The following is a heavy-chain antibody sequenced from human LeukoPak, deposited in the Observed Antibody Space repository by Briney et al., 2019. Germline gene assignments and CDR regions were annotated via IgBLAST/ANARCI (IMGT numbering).Heavy chain of an antibody. CDR2: INHSGST. V-gene: IGHV4-34*01. D-gene: IGHD2-15*01. Sequence: SETLSLTCAVYGGSFSGYYWSWIRQPPGKGLEWIGEINHSGSTNYNPSLKSRVTISVDTSKNQFSLKLSSVTAADTAVYYCARADIVVVVAAKGGYYYMDVWGKGTTVTVSS. J-gene: IGHJ6*03. CDR3: ARADIVVVVAAKGGYYYMDV. CDR1: GGSFSGYY.